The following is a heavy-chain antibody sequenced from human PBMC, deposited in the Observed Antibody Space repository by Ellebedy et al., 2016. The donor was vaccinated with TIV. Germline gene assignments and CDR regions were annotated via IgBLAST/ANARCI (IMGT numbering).Heavy chain of an antibody. CDR1: GFTFSNYS. D-gene: IGHD1-26*01. V-gene: IGHV3-7*01. J-gene: IGHJ6*02. Sequence: GESLNISCAASGFTFSNYSMNWVRQAPGKGLEWVANITQDGCEKYYVDSVKGRFTISRDNAKNSLYLQMNSLRAEDTAVYYCAAALIVGATGRNMDVWGQGTTVTVSS. CDR2: ITQDGCEK. CDR3: AAALIVGATGRNMDV.